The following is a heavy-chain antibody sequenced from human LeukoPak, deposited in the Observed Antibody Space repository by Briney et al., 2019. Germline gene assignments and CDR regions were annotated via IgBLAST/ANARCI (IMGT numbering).Heavy chain of an antibody. CDR3: ASSPQQLEPYYYYYYMDV. D-gene: IGHD6-13*01. CDR1: GSTFTSYG. V-gene: IGHV1-18*04. Sequence: VASVTVSFQSSGSTFTSYGINWVRQAPGQGLEWMGWISAYNGNTNYPQKLQGRVTITTDTSTSPASMELRSLRSDDTAVYYCASSPQQLEPYYYYYYMDVWGKGTTVTVSS. CDR2: ISAYNGNT. J-gene: IGHJ6*03.